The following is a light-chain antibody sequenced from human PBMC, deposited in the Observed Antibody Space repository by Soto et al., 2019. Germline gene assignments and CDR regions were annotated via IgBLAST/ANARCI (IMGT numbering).Light chain of an antibody. CDR2: KAS. CDR1: QSISSW. J-gene: IGKJ2*01. V-gene: IGKV1-5*03. CDR3: QQYNSYSS. Sequence: DIQMTQSPSTLSASVGDRVTITCRASQSISSWLAWYQQKPGKAPKVLIYKASSLESGVPSRFSGSGSGTDFTLTISSLQPDDFATYYCQQYNSYSSCGQGTKLEIK.